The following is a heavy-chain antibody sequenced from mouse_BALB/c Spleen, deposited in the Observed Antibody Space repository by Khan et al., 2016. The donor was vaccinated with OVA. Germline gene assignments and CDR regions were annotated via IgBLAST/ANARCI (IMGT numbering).Heavy chain of an antibody. CDR1: GFTFSGFG. CDR2: ISSGSSTI. D-gene: IGHD2-3*01. J-gene: IGHJ4*01. CDR3: ARRRIFDGYYGGPMDY. V-gene: IGHV5-17*02. Sequence: EVELVESGGNLVQPGGSRKLSCAASGFTFSGFGMHWVRQAPEKGLEWVTYISSGSSTIYYADTVKGRFPISRDNPKNTLFLQMTSLRSEDTAIYYCARRRIFDGYYGGPMDYWGQGTSVTVSS.